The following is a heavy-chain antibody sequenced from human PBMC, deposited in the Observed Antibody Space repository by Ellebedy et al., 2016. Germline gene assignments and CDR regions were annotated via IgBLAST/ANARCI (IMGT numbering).Heavy chain of an antibody. J-gene: IGHJ4*02. V-gene: IGHV3-9*02. CDR3: VKAISQFGWF. CDR2: ITWRSDTI. CDR1: EFTSDDFA. Sequence: GGSLRLSCAASEFTSDDFAMHWVRQAPGKGLEWVSSITWRSDTIGYADSVKGRFTISRDNAKNSLYLKMDSLRTEDTAFYYCVKAISQFGWFWGQGTLVTVSS. D-gene: IGHD3-10*01.